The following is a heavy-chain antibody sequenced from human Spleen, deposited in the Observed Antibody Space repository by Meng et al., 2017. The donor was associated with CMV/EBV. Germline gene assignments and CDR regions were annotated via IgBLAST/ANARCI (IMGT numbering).Heavy chain of an antibody. J-gene: IGHJ4*02. Sequence: SLAASGFTVSSYAMSWVRQAPGKGLEWVSVIYSGGSSKYYADSVKGRFTISRDNSKNTLYLQMNSLRAEDTAVYYCAAWDYDCWSGSYWGQGTLVTVSS. V-gene: IGHV3-23*03. CDR3: AAWDYDCWSGSY. CDR1: GFTVSSYA. CDR2: IYSGGSSK. D-gene: IGHD3-3*01.